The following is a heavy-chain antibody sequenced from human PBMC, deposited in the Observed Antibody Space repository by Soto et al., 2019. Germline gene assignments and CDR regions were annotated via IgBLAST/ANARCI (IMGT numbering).Heavy chain of an antibody. CDR2: VYYTGSN. CDR3: ARSVAVPGAHIAY. V-gene: IGHV4-59*01. Sequence: MRPSETLSLTCSVSGGSISGSYWSWIRQSPGKGLEWLGYVYYTGSNNYSPSLRSRVSISVDTSKNEFSLRLSSVTAADTAVYFCARSVAVPGAHIAYWGQGTQVTVSS. D-gene: IGHD6-19*01. CDR1: GGSISGSY. J-gene: IGHJ4*02.